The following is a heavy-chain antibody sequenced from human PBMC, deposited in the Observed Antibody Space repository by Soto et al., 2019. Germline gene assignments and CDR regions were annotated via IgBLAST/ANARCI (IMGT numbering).Heavy chain of an antibody. Sequence: ASVKVSCKASGYTFTGYYMHWVRQAPGQGLEWMGWINPNSGGTNYAQKFQGWVTMTRDTSISTAYMELSRLRSDDTAVYYCARTHQPPVVVAATYGPGDYYYGMDVWGQGTTVTVSS. CDR3: ARTHQPPVVVAATYGPGDYYYGMDV. D-gene: IGHD2-15*01. CDR1: GYTFTGYY. J-gene: IGHJ6*02. V-gene: IGHV1-2*04. CDR2: INPNSGGT.